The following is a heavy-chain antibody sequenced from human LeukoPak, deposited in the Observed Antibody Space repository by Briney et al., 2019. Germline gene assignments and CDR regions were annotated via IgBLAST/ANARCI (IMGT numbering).Heavy chain of an antibody. CDR2: INPSGGST. D-gene: IGHD2-21*01. V-gene: IGHV1-46*01. CDR3: ARIVVEDYYGMDV. Sequence: ASVKVSCKASGYTFTSYYMHWVRQAPGQGLEWMGIINPSGGSTSYAQKFQGRVTMTRDTSTSTVCMELSSLRSEDTAVYYCARIVVEDYYGMDVWGQGTTVTVSS. J-gene: IGHJ6*02. CDR1: GYTFTSYY.